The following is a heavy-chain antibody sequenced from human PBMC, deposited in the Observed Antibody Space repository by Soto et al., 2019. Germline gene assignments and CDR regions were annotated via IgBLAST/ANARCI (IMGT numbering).Heavy chain of an antibody. J-gene: IGHJ4*02. CDR3: AKGSERYNWNDHFDY. CDR2: ISGSGGST. V-gene: IGHV3-23*01. Sequence: EVQLLESGGGLVQPGGSLRLSCAASGFTFSSYAMSWVRQATGKGLEWVSDISGSGGSTYYEDSVNGRFTISRDNSKNTLYLQMNSLRAEDTALYYCAKGSERYNWNDHFDYWGQGTLVTVSS. CDR1: GFTFSSYA. D-gene: IGHD1-20*01.